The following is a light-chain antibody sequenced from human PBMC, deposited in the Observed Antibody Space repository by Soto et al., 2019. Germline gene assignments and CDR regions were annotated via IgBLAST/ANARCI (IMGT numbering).Light chain of an antibody. Sequence: QSALTQPASVSGSPGQSIIISCTGTSSDVGSYNVVSWYQQHPGKAPKLMIYEGSKRPSGVSNRFSGSKSGNTASLTISGLQAEDEADYSCCSLAGRITWVFGGGTQLTVL. CDR2: EGS. CDR1: SSDVGSYNV. V-gene: IGLV2-23*01. J-gene: IGLJ3*02. CDR3: CSLAGRITWV.